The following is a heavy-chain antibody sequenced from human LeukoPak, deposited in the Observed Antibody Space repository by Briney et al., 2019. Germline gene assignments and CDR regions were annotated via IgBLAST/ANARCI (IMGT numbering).Heavy chain of an antibody. D-gene: IGHD3-22*01. V-gene: IGHV3-9*01. CDR1: GFTFDDYA. CDR3: AKDSDYDPYGVDY. J-gene: IGHJ4*02. CDR2: ISWNSGSV. Sequence: GGSLRLSCAASGFTFDDYAMHWVRPAPGKGLEWVSGISWNSGSVGYADSVKGRFTISRDNAKNSLYLQMNSLRAEDTALYYCAKDSDYDPYGVDYWGQGTLVTVSS.